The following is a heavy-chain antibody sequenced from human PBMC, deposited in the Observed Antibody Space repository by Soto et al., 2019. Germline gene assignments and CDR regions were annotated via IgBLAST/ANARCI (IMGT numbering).Heavy chain of an antibody. CDR1: GFTFSSYS. CDR2: ISSSSSYI. J-gene: IGHJ3*02. D-gene: IGHD6-19*01. CDR3: ARDHEYSSGWYDAFDI. V-gene: IGHV3-21*01. Sequence: EVQLVESGGGLVKPGGSLRLSCAASGFTFSSYSMNWVRQAPGKGLEWVSSISSSSSYIYNADSVKGRFTISRDNAKNSLYLKMNSLSAENTAVYYCARDHEYSSGWYDAFDIWGQGTMVTVSS.